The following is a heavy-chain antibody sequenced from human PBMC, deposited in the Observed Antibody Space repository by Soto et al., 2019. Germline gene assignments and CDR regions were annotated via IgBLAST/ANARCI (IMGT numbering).Heavy chain of an antibody. D-gene: IGHD3-10*01. J-gene: IGHJ4*02. CDR3: ATSDGSGSRPFDY. CDR2: IIPMLGMS. CDR1: GDTFTFYT. Sequence: QVQLVQSGAEVKKPGSSVKVSCKASGDTFTFYTISWVRQAPGQGLEWMGRIIPMLGMSNYAQKFQDRVTIIADKSTSTAYMKLSSLRSEDTAIYYCATSDGSGSRPFDYWGQGTLVTVAS. V-gene: IGHV1-69*02.